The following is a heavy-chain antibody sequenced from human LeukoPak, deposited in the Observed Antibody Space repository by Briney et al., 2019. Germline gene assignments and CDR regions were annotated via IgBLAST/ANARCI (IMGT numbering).Heavy chain of an antibody. Sequence: GGSLRLSCAGSGFTFSSYAMSWIRQAPGKGLEWVSGISGSGGNTYYADSVKGRFTISRDNAKNTLYLQMNSLRAEDTAVYYCARGYCSSTSCYTFDYWGQGTLVTVSS. V-gene: IGHV3-23*01. CDR1: GFTFSSYA. CDR2: ISGSGGNT. J-gene: IGHJ4*02. D-gene: IGHD2-2*01. CDR3: ARGYCSSTSCYTFDY.